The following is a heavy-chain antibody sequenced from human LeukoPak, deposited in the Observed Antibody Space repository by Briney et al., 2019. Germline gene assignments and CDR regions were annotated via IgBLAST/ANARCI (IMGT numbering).Heavy chain of an antibody. J-gene: IGHJ4*02. Sequence: PSETLSLTCTVSGGFISNYYWSWIRQSPGKGLEWIGYIYYSGSTNYNPSLKSRVTISVDTSKNQFSLKPSSVTAADTAVYYCARRGYSYGSYYFDYWGQGTLVTVSS. CDR1: GGFISNYY. CDR2: IYYSGST. D-gene: IGHD5-18*01. V-gene: IGHV4-59*01. CDR3: ARRGYSYGSYYFDY.